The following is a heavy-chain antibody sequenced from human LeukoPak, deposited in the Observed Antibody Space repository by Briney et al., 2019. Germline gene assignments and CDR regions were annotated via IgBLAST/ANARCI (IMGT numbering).Heavy chain of an antibody. D-gene: IGHD3-9*01. CDR1: GFTFSSYA. CDR3: AKCLRYFDWLLFVAEFDY. Sequence: PGGSLRLSCAASGFTFSSYAMSWVRQAPGKGLEWVSAVSGSGGSTYYADSVKGRFTISRDNSKNTLYLQMNSLRAEDTAVYYCAKCLRYFDWLLFVAEFDYWGQGTLVTVSS. J-gene: IGHJ4*02. CDR2: VSGSGGST. V-gene: IGHV3-23*01.